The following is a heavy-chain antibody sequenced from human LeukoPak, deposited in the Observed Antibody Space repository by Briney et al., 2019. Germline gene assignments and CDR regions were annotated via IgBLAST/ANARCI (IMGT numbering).Heavy chain of an antibody. J-gene: IGHJ4*02. Sequence: GGSLRLSCEASGFTFSSYSMNWVRQAPGKGLEWVSSISSSSSYIYYADSVKGRFTISRDNAKNSLYLQMNSLRAEDTAVYYCARVTEAPYYFDYWGQGTLVTVSS. CDR2: ISSSSSYI. V-gene: IGHV3-21*01. CDR3: ARVTEAPYYFDY. CDR1: GFTFSSYS.